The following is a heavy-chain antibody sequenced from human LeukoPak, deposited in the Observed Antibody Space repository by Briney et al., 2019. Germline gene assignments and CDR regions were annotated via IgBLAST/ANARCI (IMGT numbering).Heavy chain of an antibody. CDR2: ISTSGTII. Sequence: GGSLRLSCAASGFIFSDYEMNWVRQAPGKGLEWLLHISTSGTIIHYGDSVKGRFTISRDNAKNSLYLQMNSLRAEDTAVYYCARDWYDNSDAFDIWGQGTMVTVSS. D-gene: IGHD3-9*01. CDR3: ARDWYDNSDAFDI. CDR1: GFIFSDYE. J-gene: IGHJ3*02. V-gene: IGHV3-48*03.